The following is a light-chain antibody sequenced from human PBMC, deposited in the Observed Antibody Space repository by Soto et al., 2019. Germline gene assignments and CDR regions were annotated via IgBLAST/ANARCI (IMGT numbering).Light chain of an antibody. CDR1: NSDVGAYNF. Sequence: QSVLTHPASVSGSPGQAITIACTGTNSDVGAYNFVSWYQQHPGEAPKLLIYEVFNRPSGVSNRFSASKSGETASLTISGLQVEEEADYYCSAYTTSSNYVFGTGTKVTVL. CDR2: EVF. CDR3: SAYTTSSNYV. J-gene: IGLJ1*01. V-gene: IGLV2-14*01.